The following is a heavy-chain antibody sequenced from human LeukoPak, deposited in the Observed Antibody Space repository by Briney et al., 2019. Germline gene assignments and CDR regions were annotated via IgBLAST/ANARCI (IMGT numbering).Heavy chain of an antibody. V-gene: IGHV4-38-2*01. Sequence: PSETLSLTCAVSGYSISSGYYWGWIRQPRGKGLEWIGSIYHSGSTYYNPSLKSRVTISVDTSKNQFSLKLSSVTAADTAVYYCARQGGDYFDYWGQGTLVTVSS. CDR1: GYSISSGYY. D-gene: IGHD1-26*01. CDR2: IYHSGST. CDR3: ARQGGDYFDY. J-gene: IGHJ4*02.